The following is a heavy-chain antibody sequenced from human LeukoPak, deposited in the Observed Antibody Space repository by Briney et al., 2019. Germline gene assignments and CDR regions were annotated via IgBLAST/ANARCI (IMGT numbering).Heavy chain of an antibody. CDR1: GFTFNTYG. J-gene: IGHJ4*02. D-gene: IGHD3-10*01. CDR2: ISGSGGAT. CDR3: ARGGVDYYGSGTYYLMYYFDY. Sequence: RSGGSLRLSCAASGFTFNTYGMSWVRQAPGKGLEWVSGISGSGGATYYADSVKGRFTISRDDPHNTLYLQMNSLRAEDTAVYFCARGGVDYYGSGTYYLMYYFDYWAREPWSPSPQ. V-gene: IGHV3-23*01.